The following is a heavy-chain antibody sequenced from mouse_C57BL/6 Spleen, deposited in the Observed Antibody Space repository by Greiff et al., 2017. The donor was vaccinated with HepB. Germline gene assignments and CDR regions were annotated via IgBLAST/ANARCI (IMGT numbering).Heavy chain of an antibody. CDR2: ISYDGSN. CDR1: GYSITSGYY. D-gene: IGHD1-2*01. J-gene: IGHJ2*01. CDR3: AREGITTAFDY. V-gene: IGHV3-6*01. Sequence: VQLKESGPGLVKPSQSLSLTCSVTGYSITSGYYWNWIRQVPGNKLEWMGYISYDGSNNYNPSLKNRISITRDTSKNQFFLKLNSVTTEDTATYYCAREGITTAFDYWGQGTTLTVSS.